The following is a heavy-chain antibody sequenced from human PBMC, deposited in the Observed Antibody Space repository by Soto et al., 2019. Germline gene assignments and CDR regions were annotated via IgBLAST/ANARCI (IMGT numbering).Heavy chain of an antibody. Sequence: SGGSLRLSGAASGFTFSDYYMSWIRQAPGKGLGWDSYISSSSSYTNYADSVKGRFTISRDNAKNSLYLQMNSLRAKDTAVYYCARDDCSGGSCYGNWFDPWGQGTMVTVSS. D-gene: IGHD2-15*01. V-gene: IGHV3-11*06. CDR3: ARDDCSGGSCYGNWFDP. CDR1: GFTFSDYY. CDR2: ISSSSSYT. J-gene: IGHJ5*02.